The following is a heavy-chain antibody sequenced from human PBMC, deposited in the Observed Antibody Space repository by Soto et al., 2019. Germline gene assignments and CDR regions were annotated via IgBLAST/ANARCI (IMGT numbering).Heavy chain of an antibody. J-gene: IGHJ6*02. Sequence: GESLKISCKGSGYSFTSYWIGWVRQMPGKGLEWMGIIYPGDSDTRYSPSFQGQVTISADKSISTAYLQWSSLKASDTAMYYCARSSNTSPYCSSTSCPSYYYYGMGVWGQGTTVTVSS. CDR1: GYSFTSYW. CDR3: ARSSNTSPYCSSTSCPSYYYYGMGV. CDR2: IYPGDSDT. V-gene: IGHV5-51*01. D-gene: IGHD2-2*01.